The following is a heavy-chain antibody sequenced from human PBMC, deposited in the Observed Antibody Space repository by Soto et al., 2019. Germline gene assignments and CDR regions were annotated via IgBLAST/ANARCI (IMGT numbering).Heavy chain of an antibody. D-gene: IGHD4-17*01. CDR2: IYYSGST. CDR3: ARVPYGDYYFDY. V-gene: IGHV4-59*01. J-gene: IGHJ4*02. Sequence: QVQLQESGPGLVKPSETLSLTCTVSGGSISSYYWSWIRQPPGKGLEWIGYIYYSGSTNYNPSLKSRVTISVDTSKNQFSLKLSSVTAADTAVYYCARVPYGDYYFDYWGQGTLVTVSS. CDR1: GGSISSYY.